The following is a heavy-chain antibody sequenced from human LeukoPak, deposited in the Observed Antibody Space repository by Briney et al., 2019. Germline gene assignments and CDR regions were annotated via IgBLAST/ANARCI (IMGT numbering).Heavy chain of an antibody. CDR3: ARSLSLVGPHDY. J-gene: IGHJ4*02. Sequence: GESLKISCNGSGYSFTSYWIAWVRQMPGKGLEWMGIIYPPDSNTIYSPSFQGQVTISTDKSISTAYLQWSSLKASDTAMYYCARSLSLVGPHDYWGQGTLVTVSS. D-gene: IGHD1-26*01. CDR2: IYPPDSNT. V-gene: IGHV5-51*01. CDR1: GYSFTSYW.